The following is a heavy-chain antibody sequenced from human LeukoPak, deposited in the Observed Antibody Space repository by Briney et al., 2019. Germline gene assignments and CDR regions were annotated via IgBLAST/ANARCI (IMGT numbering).Heavy chain of an antibody. CDR3: ARARDGYNRKSYYYFDY. Sequence: SETLSLTCTVSGGSISSYYWSWIRQPPGKGLEWIGYIYYSGSTNYNPSLKSRVTISVDTSKNQFSLKLSSVTAADTAVYYCARARDGYNRKSYYYFDYWGQGTLVTVSP. CDR2: IYYSGST. V-gene: IGHV4-59*01. D-gene: IGHD5-24*01. J-gene: IGHJ4*02. CDR1: GGSISSYY.